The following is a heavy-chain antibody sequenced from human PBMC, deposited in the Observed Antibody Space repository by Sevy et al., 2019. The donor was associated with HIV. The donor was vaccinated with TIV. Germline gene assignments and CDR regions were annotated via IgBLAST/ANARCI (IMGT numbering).Heavy chain of an antibody. Sequence: GGSLRLSCAASGFTFSSHGIHWVRRAPGKGLEWVGLISFDGNKRYYPDSVKGRFTISRDNSKNTLYLQMNGLRAEDTAVYYCAKGEGYCSGGSCNPGVSWGQGTLVTVSS. CDR1: GFTFSSHG. J-gene: IGHJ5*02. V-gene: IGHV3-30*18. CDR3: AKGEGYCSGGSCNPGVS. CDR2: ISFDGNKR. D-gene: IGHD2-15*01.